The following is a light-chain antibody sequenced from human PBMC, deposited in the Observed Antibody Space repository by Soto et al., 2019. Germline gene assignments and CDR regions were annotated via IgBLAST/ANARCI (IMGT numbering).Light chain of an antibody. Sequence: SACIEGRETMTCGASQGISTFLNWYQQKPWKAPKLLIYAASSLQSGVPSRFSGSGSGTDFTLTTSSLQSEDFGTYDFRQIYSALLLTCAGGTKVDIK. CDR1: QGISTF. CDR3: RQIYSALLLT. J-gene: IGKJ4*01. V-gene: IGKV1-39*01. CDR2: AAS.